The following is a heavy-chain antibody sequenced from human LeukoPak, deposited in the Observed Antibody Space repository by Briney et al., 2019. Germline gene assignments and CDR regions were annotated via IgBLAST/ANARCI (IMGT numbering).Heavy chain of an antibody. D-gene: IGHD5-12*01. CDR3: MILVATWYCFDY. J-gene: IGHJ4*02. CDR2: IIPIFGTA. CDR1: GGTFSSYA. Sequence: HGESLKISCKASGGTFSSYAISWVRQAPGQGLEWMGGIIPIFGTANYAQKFQGRVTITADESTSTAYMELSSLRSEDTAVYYCMILVATWYCFDYWGQGTLVTVSS. V-gene: IGHV1-69*01.